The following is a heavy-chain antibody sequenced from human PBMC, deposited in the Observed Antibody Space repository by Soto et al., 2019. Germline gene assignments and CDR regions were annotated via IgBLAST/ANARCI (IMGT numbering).Heavy chain of an antibody. V-gene: IGHV5-51*01. D-gene: IGHD1-20*01. CDR3: ERHEATYYNLYGMDV. CDR1: GYSFTTYW. Sequence: PGESLKISCKSYGYSFTTYWIAWVRQMPGKGLEWMGSIHPGESDTRYSPSFQGQVTISADRSITTAYLQWSSLKASDTAMYYCERHEATYYNLYGMDVWGQGTTVTVSS. J-gene: IGHJ6*02. CDR2: IHPGESDT.